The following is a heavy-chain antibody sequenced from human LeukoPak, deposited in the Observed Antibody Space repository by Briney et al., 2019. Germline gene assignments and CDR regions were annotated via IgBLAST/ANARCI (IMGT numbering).Heavy chain of an antibody. J-gene: IGHJ4*02. V-gene: IGHV3-30*02. CDR1: GFTFSSYG. CDR2: IRYDGSNK. D-gene: IGHD6-13*01. Sequence: GGSLRLSCAASGFTFSSYGMHWVRQAPGKGLEWVAFIRYDGSNKYYADSVKGRFTISRDNSKNTLYLQMNSLRAEDTAVYYCAKDATWYSSSWYGFVDYWGQGTLVTVSS. CDR3: AKDATWYSSSWYGFVDY.